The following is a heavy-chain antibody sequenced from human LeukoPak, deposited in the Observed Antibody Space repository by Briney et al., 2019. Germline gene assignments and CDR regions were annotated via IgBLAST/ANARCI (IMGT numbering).Heavy chain of an antibody. CDR1: GGSISSYY. J-gene: IGHJ4*02. CDR3: ARAYHSGSYLFVGEEPYYFDY. V-gene: IGHV4-59*01. Sequence: PSETLSLTCTVSGGSISSYYWSWIRQPPGKGLEWIGYIYYSGSTNYNPSLKSRVTISVDTSKNQFSLKLSSVTAAGTAVYYCARAYHSGSYLFVGEEPYYFDYWGQGTLVTVSS. D-gene: IGHD1-26*01. CDR2: IYYSGST.